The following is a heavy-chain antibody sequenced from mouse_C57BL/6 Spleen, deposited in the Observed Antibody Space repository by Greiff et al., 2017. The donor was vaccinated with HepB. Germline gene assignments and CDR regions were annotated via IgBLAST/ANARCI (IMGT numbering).Heavy chain of an antibody. CDR2: ISGGGGYT. Sequence: EVKLVESGGGLVKPGGSLKLSCAASGFTFSSYTMSWVRQTPEQRLEWVATISGGGGYTYYPDSVKGRFTIARDNAKNTLYLQMSSLRSEDTALYYCARREGSSGYWAMAYWGQGTSVTVSS. CDR3: ARREGSSGYWAMAY. D-gene: IGHD3-2*02. V-gene: IGHV5-9*01. J-gene: IGHJ4*01. CDR1: GFTFSSYT.